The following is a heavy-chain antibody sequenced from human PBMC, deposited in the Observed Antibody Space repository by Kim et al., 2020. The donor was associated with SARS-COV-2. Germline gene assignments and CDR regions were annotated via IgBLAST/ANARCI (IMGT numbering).Heavy chain of an antibody. D-gene: IGHD3-3*01. CDR3: ARDGGFWIPFFDY. CDR1: GFTFSSYA. J-gene: IGHJ4*02. CDR2: ISYDGSNK. Sequence: GGSLRLSCAASGFTFSSYAMHWVRQAPGKGLEWVAVISYDGSNKYYADSVKGRFTISRDNSKNTLYLQMNSLRAEDTAVYYCARDGGFWIPFFDYWGQGTLVTVSS. V-gene: IGHV3-30-3*01.